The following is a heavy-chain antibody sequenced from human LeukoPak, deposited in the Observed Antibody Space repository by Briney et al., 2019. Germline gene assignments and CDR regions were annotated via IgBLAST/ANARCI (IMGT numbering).Heavy chain of an antibody. Sequence: GGSLRLSCAASGFTFSSYWMSWVRQAPGKGLEWVGRIKSKTDGGTTDYAAPVKGRFTISRDDSKNTLYLQMNSLKTEDTAVYYCTTDVNTYYYDSSGYHHYFDYWGQGTLVTVSS. CDR2: IKSKTDGGTT. D-gene: IGHD3-22*01. CDR3: TTDVNTYYYDSSGYHHYFDY. CDR1: GFTFSSYW. J-gene: IGHJ4*02. V-gene: IGHV3-15*01.